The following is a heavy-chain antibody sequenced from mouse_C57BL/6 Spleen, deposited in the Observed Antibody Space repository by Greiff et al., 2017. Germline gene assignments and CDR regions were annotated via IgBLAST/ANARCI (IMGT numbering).Heavy chain of an antibody. J-gene: IGHJ2*01. D-gene: IGHD1-1*01. Sequence: VQLQQSGPELVKPGDSVKISCKASGYSFTGYFMNWVMQSHGKSLEWIGRINPYNGDTFYNQKFKGKATLTVDKSSSTAHMELRSLTSEDSAVYYGARAPYYGSLYFDYWGQGTTLTVSS. V-gene: IGHV1-20*01. CDR2: INPYNGDT. CDR3: ARAPYYGSLYFDY. CDR1: GYSFTGYF.